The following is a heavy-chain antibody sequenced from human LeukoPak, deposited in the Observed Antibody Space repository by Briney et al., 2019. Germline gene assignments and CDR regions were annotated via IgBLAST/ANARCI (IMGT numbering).Heavy chain of an antibody. CDR2: ITSSATYI. V-gene: IGHV3-21*01. D-gene: IGHD5-12*01. J-gene: IGHJ3*02. Sequence: GGSLRLSCAASGFTFSNYNMNWVRQAPGKAMEWVSSITSSATYIFYADSVKGRFTISRDNSKNTLYLQMNSLRAEDTAVYYCAKDDYSGYDWGTDAFDIWGQGTMVTVSS. CDR3: AKDDYSGYDWGTDAFDI. CDR1: GFTFSNYN.